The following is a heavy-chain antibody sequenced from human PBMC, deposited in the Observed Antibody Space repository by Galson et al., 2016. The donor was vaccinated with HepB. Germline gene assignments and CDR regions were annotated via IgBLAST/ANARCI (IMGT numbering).Heavy chain of an antibody. Sequence: TLSLTCTVSGGSISSGGYYWSWIRQRPGKGLEWIGYIYYSGSTYYNPSLKGRVTISVDTSMHQFSLKLSSVTAADTAVYYCARERQSDCSGGSCYSINYQYYGMDVWGQGTTVTVSS. CDR3: ARERQSDCSGGSCYSINYQYYGMDV. D-gene: IGHD2-15*01. J-gene: IGHJ6*02. V-gene: IGHV4-31*03. CDR1: GGSISSGGYY. CDR2: IYYSGST.